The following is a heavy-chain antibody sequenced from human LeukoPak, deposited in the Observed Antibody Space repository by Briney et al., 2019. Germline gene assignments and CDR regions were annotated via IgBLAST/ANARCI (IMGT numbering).Heavy chain of an antibody. D-gene: IGHD5-12*01. CDR2: ISWDGGST. CDR1: GFTFDDYT. Sequence: GGSLRLSCAASGFTFDDYTMHWVRQAPGKGLEWVSLISWDGGSTYYADSVKGRFTISRDNSKNSLYLQMNSLRTEDTALYYCAKDMRWLRLGREPMDVWGQGTTVTVSS. J-gene: IGHJ6*02. CDR3: AKDMRWLRLGREPMDV. V-gene: IGHV3-43*01.